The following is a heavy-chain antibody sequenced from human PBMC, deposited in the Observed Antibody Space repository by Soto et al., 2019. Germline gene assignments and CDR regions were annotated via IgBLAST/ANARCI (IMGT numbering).Heavy chain of an antibody. V-gene: IGHV4-59*01. CDR3: ARRYGSAFDI. Sequence: ETLSLTCTVSGGSISSYYWSWIRQPPGKGLEWIGYIYYSGSTNYNPSLKSRVTISVDTSKNQFSLKLSSVTAADTDVYYCARRYGSAFDIWGQGTMVNVSS. CDR2: IYYSGST. D-gene: IGHD3-10*01. J-gene: IGHJ3*02. CDR1: GGSISSYY.